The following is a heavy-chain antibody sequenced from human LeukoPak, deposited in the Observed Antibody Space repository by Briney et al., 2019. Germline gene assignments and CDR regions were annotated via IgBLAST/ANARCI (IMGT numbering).Heavy chain of an antibody. CDR3: TRNSKAGGYCSSTSCSIFYWFDP. V-gene: IGHV1-69*13. J-gene: IGHJ5*02. CDR2: IVPIFGTA. D-gene: IGHD2-2*01. CDR1: GDTFSSYA. Sequence: VASVKVSCKGSGDTFSSYAISWVRQAPGQGLEWMAGIVPIFGTANYAQKFQGRVTITADESTSTAYMELRSLRSEDTAVYYCTRNSKAGGYCSSTSCSIFYWFDPWGQGTLVTVSS.